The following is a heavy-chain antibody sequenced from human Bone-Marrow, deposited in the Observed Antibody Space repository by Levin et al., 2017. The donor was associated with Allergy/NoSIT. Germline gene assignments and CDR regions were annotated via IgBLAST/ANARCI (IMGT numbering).Heavy chain of an antibody. Sequence: SGPTLVKPTQTLTLTCTFSGFSLSRNGVGVGWIRQAPGKALEWLALIYWDDDKRYSPSLKSSLNITKDTSKNQVVLTMTNMAPVDTGTYYCAHHKFWFGEFPFDFWGRGSRVTVSS. CDR3: AHHKFWFGEFPFDF. CDR2: IYWDDDK. J-gene: IGHJ4*02. V-gene: IGHV2-5*02. CDR1: GFSLSRNGVG. D-gene: IGHD3-10*01.